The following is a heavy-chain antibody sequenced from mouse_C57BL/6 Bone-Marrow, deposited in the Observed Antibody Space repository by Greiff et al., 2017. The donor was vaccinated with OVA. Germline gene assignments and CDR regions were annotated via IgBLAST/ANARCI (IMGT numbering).Heavy chain of an antibody. CDR1: GFNIKDYY. CDR2: IDPEDGET. Sequence: EVQRVESGAELVKPGASVKLSCTASGFNIKDYYMHWVKQRTEQGLEWIGRIDPEDGETKYAPKFQGKATITADTSSNTAYLQLSSLTSEDTAVYYCADGSSPYWYFDVWGTGTTVTVSS. J-gene: IGHJ1*03. CDR3: ADGSSPYWYFDV. V-gene: IGHV14-2*01. D-gene: IGHD1-1*01.